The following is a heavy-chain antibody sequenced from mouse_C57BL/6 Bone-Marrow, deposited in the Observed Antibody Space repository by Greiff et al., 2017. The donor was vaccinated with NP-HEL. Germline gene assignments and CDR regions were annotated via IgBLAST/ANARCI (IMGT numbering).Heavy chain of an antibody. D-gene: IGHD1-1*01. CDR1: GFTFSDYY. J-gene: IGHJ3*01. Sequence: EVKLMESGGGLVKPGGSLKLSCAASGFTFSDYYMYWVRQTPEKRLEWVATISDGSSYTYYPDSVKGRFTISRDDAKNNLYLQMSSLKSEDTAMYYCARGFYGTPFAYWGQGTLVTVSS. V-gene: IGHV5-4*02. CDR3: ARGFYGTPFAY. CDR2: ISDGSSYT.